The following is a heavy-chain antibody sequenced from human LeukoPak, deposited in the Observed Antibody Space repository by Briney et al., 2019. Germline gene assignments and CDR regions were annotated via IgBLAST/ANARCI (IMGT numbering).Heavy chain of an antibody. Sequence: GASVKVSCKASGYTFTSYDINWVRQATGQGLEWMGWMNPNSGNTGFAQKFQGRVTMTRTTSISTAYMELSSLRSEDTAVYYCARNDYGGHDAFDTWAKGQWSPSLQ. J-gene: IGHJ3*02. V-gene: IGHV1-8*01. D-gene: IGHD4-17*01. CDR1: GYTFTSYD. CDR2: MNPNSGNT. CDR3: ARNDYGGHDAFDT.